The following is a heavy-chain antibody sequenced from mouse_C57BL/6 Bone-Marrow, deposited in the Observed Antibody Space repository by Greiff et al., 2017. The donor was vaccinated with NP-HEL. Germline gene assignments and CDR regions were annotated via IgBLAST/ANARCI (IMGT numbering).Heavy chain of an antibody. V-gene: IGHV1-64*01. CDR2: IHPNSGST. Sequence: VQLQQPGAELVKPGASVKLSCKASGYTFTSYWMHWVKQRPGQGLEWIGMIHPNSGSTNYNEKFKSKATLTVDKSSSTAYMQLSSLTSEDSAVYYCARSRVYYGNYWFAYWGQGTLVTVPA. J-gene: IGHJ3*01. D-gene: IGHD2-1*01. CDR3: ARSRVYYGNYWFAY. CDR1: GYTFTSYW.